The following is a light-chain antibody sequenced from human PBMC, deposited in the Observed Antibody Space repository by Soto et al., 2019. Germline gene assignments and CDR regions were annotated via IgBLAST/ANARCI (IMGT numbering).Light chain of an antibody. J-gene: IGLJ1*01. Sequence: QSVLTQPPSVSGAPGRRVTISCTGGSSNIGAGYDVPWYQQHPGKAPKLMIYDVSNRPSGVSNRFSGSKSGNTASLTISGLQAEDEADYYCSSYTSSSTYVFGTGTKVTVL. CDR1: SSNIGAGYD. CDR3: SSYTSSSTYV. V-gene: IGLV2-14*01. CDR2: DVS.